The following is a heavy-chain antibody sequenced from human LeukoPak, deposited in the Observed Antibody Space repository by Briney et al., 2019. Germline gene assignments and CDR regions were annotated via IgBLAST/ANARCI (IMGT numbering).Heavy chain of an antibody. CDR2: LFSGGNS. D-gene: IGHD6-6*01. Sequence: PGGSLRLSCAASGFIVSNNYMSWVRQAPGKGLEWVSVLFSGGNSYYADSVKGRFTISRDNSKNTLYLQMNSLRAEDTAVYYCATDIAARDYYYYYMDVWGKGTTVTASS. V-gene: IGHV3-53*01. J-gene: IGHJ6*03. CDR1: GFIVSNNY. CDR3: ATDIAARDYYYYYMDV.